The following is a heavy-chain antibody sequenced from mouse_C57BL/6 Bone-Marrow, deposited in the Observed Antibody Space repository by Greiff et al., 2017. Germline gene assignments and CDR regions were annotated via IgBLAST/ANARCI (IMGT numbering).Heavy chain of an antibody. V-gene: IGHV1-69*01. D-gene: IGHD2-4*01. Sequence: QVQLQQPGAELVMPGASVKLSCKASGYTFTSYWMHWVKQRPGQGLEWIGEIDPSDSYTNYNQKFKGKSTLTVDKSSSTAYMQLSSLTSEDSAVYYCASIYYDYDGGWKFDYWGQGTTLTVSS. CDR1: GYTFTSYW. J-gene: IGHJ2*01. CDR2: IDPSDSYT. CDR3: ASIYYDYDGGWKFDY.